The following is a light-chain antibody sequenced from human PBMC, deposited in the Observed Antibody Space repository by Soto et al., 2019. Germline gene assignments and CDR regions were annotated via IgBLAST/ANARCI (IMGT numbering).Light chain of an antibody. V-gene: IGLV2-14*01. J-gene: IGLJ1*01. CDR3: NSYTSRSTYV. Sequence: QSVLTQPVSVSGSPGQSITISCPGTTSDVGRYNYVSWYQQHPGKAPKLIIYDVSNRPSGVSNRFSGSKSGNTASLTISGLQAGDEADYYCNSYTSRSTYVFGTGTKVTVL. CDR2: DVS. CDR1: TSDVGRYNY.